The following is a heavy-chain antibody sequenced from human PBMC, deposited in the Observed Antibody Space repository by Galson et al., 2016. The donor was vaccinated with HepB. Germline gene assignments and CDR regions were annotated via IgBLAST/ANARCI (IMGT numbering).Heavy chain of an antibody. D-gene: IGHD3-22*01. CDR3: TLYYFDTSGYYFFDN. Sequence: SVKVSCKVSGYTRTELSMHWVRQAPGKGLEWIGGFDPEDGETFYAQEFKGRVLMTEDSSTGTAYMELGSLRSEDTAVYYCTLYYFDTSGYYFFDNWGQGTLVTVSS. V-gene: IGHV1-24*01. CDR1: GYTRTELS. J-gene: IGHJ4*02. CDR2: FDPEDGET.